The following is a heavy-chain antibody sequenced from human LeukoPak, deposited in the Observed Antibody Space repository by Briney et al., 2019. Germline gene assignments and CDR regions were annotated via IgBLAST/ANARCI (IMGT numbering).Heavy chain of an antibody. CDR1: GGSISNNNYY. CDR2: IYYSGSP. V-gene: IGHV4-39*01. CDR3: ATWRTAKTGFDY. Sequence: SETLSLTCTVSGGSISNNNYYWAWLRQPPGKGLECIGSIYYSGSPYYNPSLKSRVTISIDTSKNQFSLRLSSVTAADTAVYYCATWRTAKTGFDYWGQGTLVTVSS. D-gene: IGHD1-1*01. J-gene: IGHJ4*02.